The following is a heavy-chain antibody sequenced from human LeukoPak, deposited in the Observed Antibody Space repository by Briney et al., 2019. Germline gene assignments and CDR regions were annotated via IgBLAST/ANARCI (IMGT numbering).Heavy chain of an antibody. CDR1: GFTFSDYW. Sequence: GGSLRLSCAASGFTFSDYWMHWVRQAPGKGLVWVARINGDGSSTTYADSVRGRFTISRDNAKNTLYLQMNSLRAEDTAVYYCARDMYSISSAREAYWGQGTPVTVSS. J-gene: IGHJ4*02. CDR2: INGDGSST. V-gene: IGHV3-74*01. CDR3: ARDMYSISSAREAY. D-gene: IGHD6-6*01.